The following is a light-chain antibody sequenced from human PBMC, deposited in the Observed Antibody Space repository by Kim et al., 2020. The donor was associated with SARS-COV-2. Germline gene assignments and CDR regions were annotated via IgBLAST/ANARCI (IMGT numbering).Light chain of an antibody. CDR3: NSRDSSGNHLV. CDR2: GKN. Sequence: AVGQTVRITCQGDSLRSYYASWYQQKPGQAPVFVIYGKNNRPSGIPDRFSGSSSGNTASLTITGAQAEDEADYYCNSRDSSGNHLVFGGGTKLTVL. J-gene: IGLJ2*01. CDR1: SLRSYY. V-gene: IGLV3-19*01.